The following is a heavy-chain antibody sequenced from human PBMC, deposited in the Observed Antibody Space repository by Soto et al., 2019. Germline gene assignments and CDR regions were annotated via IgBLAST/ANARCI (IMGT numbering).Heavy chain of an antibody. V-gene: IGHV3-30*18. CDR3: ANGKDGVSYYYGMDV. D-gene: IGHD3-10*01. CDR2: ISYDGREI. Sequence: QVQLVESGGGVVQPGRSLRLSCAASGFTFRSYGMHWVRQAPGKGLEGVAVISYDGREIDYVDSVKGRFTISRDNSKDTLYLQMNSLRGEDTAVYFCANGKDGVSYYYGMDVWGPGTTVAVSS. CDR1: GFTFRSYG. J-gene: IGHJ6*02.